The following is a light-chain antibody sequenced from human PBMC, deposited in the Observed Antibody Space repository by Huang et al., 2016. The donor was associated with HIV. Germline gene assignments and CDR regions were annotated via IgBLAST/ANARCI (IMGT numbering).Light chain of an antibody. CDR2: WAS. Sequence: DIVVTQSPDSLALSLGGRAAINCTASQGVLKTSNNKNCLSWYQLKPGQPPKLLIYWASTRESGVPDRFSGSGSGTHFTLTIASLQAEDVAVYYCHQYYDNPQTFGQGTKVEVK. CDR3: HQYYDNPQT. J-gene: IGKJ1*01. CDR1: QGVLKTSNNKNC. V-gene: IGKV4-1*01.